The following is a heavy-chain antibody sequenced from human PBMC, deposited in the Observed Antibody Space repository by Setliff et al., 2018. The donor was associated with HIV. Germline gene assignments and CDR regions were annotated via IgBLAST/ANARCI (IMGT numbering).Heavy chain of an antibody. CDR1: GGSISSGDYH. CDR3: ARVQMAYAAFDV. V-gene: IGHV4-31*03. D-gene: IGHD4-17*01. CDR2: IQYSERT. Sequence: SETLSLTCTVSGGSISSGDYHWSWIRQHPGEGLEWIAYIQYSERTNFNPSLKSRVTISVDTSKNQFSLKLSSVTAADTAVYYCARVQMAYAAFDVWGQGTMVTVSS. J-gene: IGHJ3*01.